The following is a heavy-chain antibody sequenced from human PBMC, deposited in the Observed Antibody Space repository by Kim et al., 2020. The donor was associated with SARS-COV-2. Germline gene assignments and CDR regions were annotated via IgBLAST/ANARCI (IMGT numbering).Heavy chain of an antibody. D-gene: IGHD3-10*01. CDR3: ARVGYGSGSD. V-gene: IGHV4-59*01. J-gene: IGHJ4*02. CDR2: RP. Sequence: RPTYHPYLKSRVTISVDPSKNQFSLKLSSVTAADTAVYYCARVGYGSGSDWGQGTLVTVSS.